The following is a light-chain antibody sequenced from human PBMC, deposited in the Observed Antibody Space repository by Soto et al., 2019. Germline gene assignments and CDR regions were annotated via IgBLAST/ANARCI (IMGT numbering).Light chain of an antibody. CDR3: QQYDNLPLT. Sequence: DIQMTQCPSTLCASVGGRVTITCVGSQSISSWLAWYQQKPGKAPKLLIYDASNLETGVPSRFSGSGSGTDFTFTISSLQPEDIATYYCQQYDNLPLTFGGGTKVDIK. V-gene: IGKV1-33*01. J-gene: IGKJ4*01. CDR1: QSISSW. CDR2: DAS.